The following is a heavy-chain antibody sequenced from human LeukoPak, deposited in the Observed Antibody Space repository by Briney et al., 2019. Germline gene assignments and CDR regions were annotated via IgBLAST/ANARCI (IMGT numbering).Heavy chain of an antibody. CDR2: ISGDGGIT. J-gene: IGHJ6*02. V-gene: IGHV3-23*01. CDR3: AKSSGPGGYYYYGMDV. D-gene: IGHD3-22*01. Sequence: GGALRLSCAASEFTFNTYAVSWVRPAPGEGLWYISAISGDGGITYYEDSVRGRFTISRDNSKSTLYLQMNSLRDEDTAVYYCAKSSGPGGYYYYGMDVWGQGTTVTVSS. CDR1: EFTFNTYA.